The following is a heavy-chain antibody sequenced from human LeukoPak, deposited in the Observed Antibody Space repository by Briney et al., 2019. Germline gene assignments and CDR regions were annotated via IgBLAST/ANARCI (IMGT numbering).Heavy chain of an antibody. CDR1: GGSFSGYY. CDR2: INHSGST. Sequence: PSETLSLTCAVYGGSFSGYYWSWIRQPPGRGLEWIGEINHSGSTNYNPSLKSRVTISVDTSKNQFSLKLSSVTAADTAVYYCARAPVTTGPCDDYYYYMDVWGKGTTVTVSS. J-gene: IGHJ6*03. V-gene: IGHV4-34*01. CDR3: ARAPVTTGPCDDYYYYMDV. D-gene: IGHD4-11*01.